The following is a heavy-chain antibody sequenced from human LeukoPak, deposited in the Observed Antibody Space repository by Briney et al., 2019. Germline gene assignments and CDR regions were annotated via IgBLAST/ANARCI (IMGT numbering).Heavy chain of an antibody. CDR3: AREDGYNFRVIDY. J-gene: IGHJ4*02. Sequence: SETLSLTCTVSGVSISSYYWTWIRQPPGKGLEWIGYVYYSGSTNYYPSLKSRGSISVDTSKNQFSLNLSSVTATDTAVYYCAREDGYNFRVIDYWGQGTLVTVSS. CDR1: GVSISSYY. D-gene: IGHD5-24*01. V-gene: IGHV4-59*01. CDR2: VYYSGST.